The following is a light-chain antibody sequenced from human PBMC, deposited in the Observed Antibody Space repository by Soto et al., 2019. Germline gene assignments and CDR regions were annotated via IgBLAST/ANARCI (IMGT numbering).Light chain of an antibody. CDR3: QQRNSWPPIT. J-gene: IGKJ5*01. V-gene: IGKV3-11*01. CDR1: QSVRTY. Sequence: EIVLTQSPVTLSLSPGERATLSCRASQSVRTYLAWYQVKPGQHPSLLIYDASRRASAVPARFSGSGSGTDFTLTISSLEPEDFALYYCQQRNSWPPITFGQGTRLEIK. CDR2: DAS.